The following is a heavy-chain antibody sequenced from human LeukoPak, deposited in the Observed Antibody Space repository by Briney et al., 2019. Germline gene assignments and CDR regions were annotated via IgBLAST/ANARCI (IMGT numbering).Heavy chain of an antibody. CDR2: ISYDGSNK. J-gene: IGHJ4*02. CDR3: AKALLGYYYFDY. Sequence: SCKASGYTFTSYYMHWVRQAPGKGLEWVAVISYDGSNKYYADSVKGRFTISRDNSKNTLYLQMNSLRAEDTAVYYCAKALLGYYYFDYWGQGTLVTVSS. CDR1: GYTFTSYY. D-gene: IGHD1-1*01. V-gene: IGHV3-30*18.